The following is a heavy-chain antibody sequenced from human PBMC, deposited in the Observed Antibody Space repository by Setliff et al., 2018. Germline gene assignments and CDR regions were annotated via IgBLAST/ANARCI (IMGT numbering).Heavy chain of an antibody. J-gene: IGHJ4*02. CDR3: ARGGERYHTAN. Sequence: SETLSLTCTVSGDSISTYYWSWIRRPAGKGLEWIGRVFVDGSTNYNPSLKSRVTMSVDTSKNQFSLKLTSVTAADTAIYYCARGGERYHTANWGQGLLVTVSS. CDR1: GDSISTYY. V-gene: IGHV4-4*07. CDR2: VFVDGST. D-gene: IGHD2-2*01.